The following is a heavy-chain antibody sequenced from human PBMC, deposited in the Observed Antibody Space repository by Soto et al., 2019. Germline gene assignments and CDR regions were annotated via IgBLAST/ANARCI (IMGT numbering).Heavy chain of an antibody. CDR3: ARCLIVGATYFDY. CDR1: GGSISSGGYY. V-gene: IGHV4-31*03. D-gene: IGHD1-26*01. J-gene: IGHJ4*02. Sequence: SETLSLTCTVSGGSISSGGYYWSWIRQHPGKGLEWIGYIYYSGSTYYNPSLKSRVTISVDTSKNQFSLKLSSVTAADTAVYYXARCLIVGATYFDYWGQGTLVTVSS. CDR2: IYYSGST.